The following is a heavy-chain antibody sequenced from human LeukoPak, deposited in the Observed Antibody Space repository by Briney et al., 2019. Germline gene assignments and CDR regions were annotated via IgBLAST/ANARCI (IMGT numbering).Heavy chain of an antibody. V-gene: IGHV4-39*02. Sequence: SETLSLTCTASGGSISSSSYYWAWIRQPPGKGLEWIGSVDYGGSTYYNPSLESRVNLSVDTSETHFSLNLRSVTAADTAVYFCARLTERTTYGDYWGQGTLVTVSS. CDR3: ARLTERTTYGDY. J-gene: IGHJ4*02. D-gene: IGHD1-7*01. CDR2: VDYGGST. CDR1: GGSISSSSYY.